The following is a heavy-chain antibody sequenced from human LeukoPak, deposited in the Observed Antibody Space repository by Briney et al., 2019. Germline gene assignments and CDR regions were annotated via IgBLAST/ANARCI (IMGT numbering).Heavy chain of an antibody. D-gene: IGHD7-27*01. CDR3: ASDPPWANDAFDI. Sequence: GGSLRLSCAASGITFNSYVMSWVRQAPGKGLEWVANIKQDGSKKYYLDSVKGRFSISRDNAKNSLYLQMNSLRGDDTAVYYCASDPPWANDAFDIWGQGTMVTVSS. V-gene: IGHV3-7*01. CDR1: GITFNSYV. CDR2: IKQDGSKK. J-gene: IGHJ3*02.